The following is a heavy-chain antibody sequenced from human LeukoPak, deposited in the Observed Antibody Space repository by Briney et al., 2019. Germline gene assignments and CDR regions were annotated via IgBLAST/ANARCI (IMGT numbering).Heavy chain of an antibody. J-gene: IGHJ4*02. D-gene: IGHD3-10*01. Sequence: KPSETLSLTCAVYGGSFSGYYWSWIRQPPGKGLEWIGEINHSGSTNYNPSLKSRVTISVDTSKNQFSLKLSSVTAADTAVYYCARGLRRSSVVPPFLALPSRVRGSNVYYFTYGGQGTLVTVSS. V-gene: IGHV4-34*01. CDR3: ARGLRRSSVVPPFLALPSRVRGSNVYYFTY. CDR1: GGSFSGYY. CDR2: INHSGST.